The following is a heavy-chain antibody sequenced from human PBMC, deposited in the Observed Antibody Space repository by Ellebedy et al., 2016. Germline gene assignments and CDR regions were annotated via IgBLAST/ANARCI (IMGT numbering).Heavy chain of an antibody. CDR2: IDHTGNT. CDR1: GESLSGYY. V-gene: IGHV4-34*01. J-gene: IGHJ4*02. D-gene: IGHD4/OR15-4a*01. CDR3: AANYAAYFDY. Sequence: SQTLSLTCAVYGESLSGYYWSWIRQPPGKGLEWIGEIDHTGNTNYNPSLKSRVTTSVHMSKNQFSLKLNSVTAADTAVYYCAANYAAYFDYWGQGTLVTVSS.